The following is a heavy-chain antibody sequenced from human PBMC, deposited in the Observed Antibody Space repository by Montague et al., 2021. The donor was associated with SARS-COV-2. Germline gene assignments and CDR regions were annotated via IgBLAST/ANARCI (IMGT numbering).Heavy chain of an antibody. CDR3: ARGHLSVSMIVVVFTSASYYFDY. Sequence: SETLSLTCGVYGGSFGDDHWSWIRQPPGKGLEWIGDIKQSGSTNYNSSLKSRVTISVDTSKNQFSLKLTSVTAADTAVYFCARGHLSVSMIVVVFTSASYYFDYWGQGAQVTGSS. CDR2: IKQSGST. D-gene: IGHD3-22*01. CDR1: GGSFGDDH. J-gene: IGHJ4*02. V-gene: IGHV4-34*01.